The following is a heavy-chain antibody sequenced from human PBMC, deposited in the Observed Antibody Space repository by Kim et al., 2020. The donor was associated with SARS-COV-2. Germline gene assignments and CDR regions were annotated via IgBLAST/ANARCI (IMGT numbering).Heavy chain of an antibody. D-gene: IGHD1-1*01. J-gene: IGHJ6*02. CDR3: ARGTGKYYYGMDV. Sequence: GDSVKGRFTSSRDSAKNSMYLQLHSLRAEDTAVYFCARGTGKYYYGMDVWGPGTTVTVSS. V-gene: IGHV3-7*01.